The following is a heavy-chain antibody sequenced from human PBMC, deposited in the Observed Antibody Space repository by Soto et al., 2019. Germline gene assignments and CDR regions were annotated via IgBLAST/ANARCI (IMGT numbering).Heavy chain of an antibody. D-gene: IGHD3-3*01. CDR3: ARQGALTYYDFWSGSPYYYMDV. J-gene: IGHJ6*03. CDR1: GYSFTSYW. V-gene: IGHV5-51*01. CDR2: IYPGDSDT. Sequence: LGESLKISCKGSGYSFTSYWIGWVRQMPGKGLEWMGIIYPGDSDTRYSPSFQGQVTISADKSISTAYLQWSSLKASDTAMYYCARQGALTYYDFWSGSPYYYMDVWGKGTKVTVSS.